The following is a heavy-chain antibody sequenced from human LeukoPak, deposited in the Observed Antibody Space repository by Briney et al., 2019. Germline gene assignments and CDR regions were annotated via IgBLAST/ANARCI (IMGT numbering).Heavy chain of an antibody. CDR3: ARLPKYSRPLDY. V-gene: IGHV1-8*01. CDR2: MNPNSGNT. CDR1: GYTFTSYG. Sequence: ASVKVSCKASGYTFTSYGINWVRQATGQGLEWMGWMNPNSGNTAYAQKFQGRVTMFRDTSISTAYMELSSLRSEDTAVYYCARLPKYSRPLDYWGQGTLVTVSS. D-gene: IGHD6-6*01. J-gene: IGHJ4*02.